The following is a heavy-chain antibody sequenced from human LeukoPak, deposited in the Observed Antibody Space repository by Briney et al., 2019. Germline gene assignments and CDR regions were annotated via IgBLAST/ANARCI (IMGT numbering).Heavy chain of an antibody. J-gene: IGHJ4*02. D-gene: IGHD6-6*01. V-gene: IGHV1-2*02. CDR3: ARDLGWGSSSRYFDY. Sequence: ASVKVSCKASGYTFTGYYMHWVRQAPGQGLEWMGWINPNSGGTNYAQKFQGRVTMTRDTSISTAYMELRSLRSDDTAVYYCARDLGWGSSSRYFDYWGQGTLVTVSS. CDR2: INPNSGGT. CDR1: GYTFTGYY.